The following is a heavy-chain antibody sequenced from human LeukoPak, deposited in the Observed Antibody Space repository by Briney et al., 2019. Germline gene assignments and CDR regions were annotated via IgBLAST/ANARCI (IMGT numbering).Heavy chain of an antibody. J-gene: IGHJ4*02. CDR2: ISGSGGST. Sequence: PGGSLRLSCAASGFTFSSYAMSWVRQAPGKGLEWVSAISGSGGSTYYADSVKGRFTISRDNPKNTLYLQMNSLRAEDTAVYYCAKGAWIQLWSYYFDYWGQGTLVTVSS. D-gene: IGHD5-18*01. CDR1: GFTFSSYA. CDR3: AKGAWIQLWSYYFDY. V-gene: IGHV3-23*01.